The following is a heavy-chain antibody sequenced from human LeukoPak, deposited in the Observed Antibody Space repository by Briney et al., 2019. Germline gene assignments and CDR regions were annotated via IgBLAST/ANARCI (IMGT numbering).Heavy chain of an antibody. Sequence: GGSLRLSCAASGFTFSDSGMHWVRQAPGKGLEWVAVIWHDGSNKYYADSVRGRFTIPRDNSKDTLYLQMNSLRAEDTAVYHCVFYDFWSGYDTSDIWGQGTLVTVSS. D-gene: IGHD3-3*01. J-gene: IGHJ3*02. CDR1: GFTFSDSG. V-gene: IGHV3-33*08. CDR3: VFYDFWSGYDTSDI. CDR2: IWHDGSNK.